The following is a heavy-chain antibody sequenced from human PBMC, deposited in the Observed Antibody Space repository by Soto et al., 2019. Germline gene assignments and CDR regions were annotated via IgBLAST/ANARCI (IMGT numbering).Heavy chain of an antibody. J-gene: IGHJ4*02. CDR3: ARVVVANLFYFAY. CDR2: IYYSGST. CDR1: GGSVSSGSYY. D-gene: IGHD2-15*01. Sequence: SETLSLTCTVSGGSVSSGSYYWSWIRQPPGKGLEYIGYIYYSGSTNYNPSLKSRVSMSVDTSRNQFSLRLSFVTAADTAVYYCARVVVANLFYFAYWGQGTLVPVSS. V-gene: IGHV4-61*01.